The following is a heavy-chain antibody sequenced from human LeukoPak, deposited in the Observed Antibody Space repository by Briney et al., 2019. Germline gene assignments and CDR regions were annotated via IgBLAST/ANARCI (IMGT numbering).Heavy chain of an antibody. CDR3: ARSAQRHFDY. J-gene: IGHJ4*02. Sequence: PGGSLRLSCAASGFTFTTYELNWVRQAPGKGLEWVSYISSSGSTIYYADSVKGRFTISRDNAKNSLYLQMNSLRAEDTAVYYCARSAQRHFDYWGQGTLVTVSS. CDR2: ISSSGSTI. D-gene: IGHD6-25*01. CDR1: GFTFTTYE. V-gene: IGHV3-48*03.